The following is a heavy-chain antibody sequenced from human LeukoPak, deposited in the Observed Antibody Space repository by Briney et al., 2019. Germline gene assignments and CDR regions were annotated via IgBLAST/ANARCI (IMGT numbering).Heavy chain of an antibody. CDR1: GFTFSAYS. J-gene: IGHJ4*02. V-gene: IGHV3-21*01. CDR2: ISSSSSSI. D-gene: IGHD2-2*01. CDR3: ARDEGACSSTNCYFVY. Sequence: PGGSLRLSCAASGFTFSAYSMNWVRQAPGKGLEWDSFISSSSSSIYYADSVKGRFTISRDNAKNSLYLQVNSLRAEDTAVYYCARDEGACSSTNCYFVYWGQGTLVTVSS.